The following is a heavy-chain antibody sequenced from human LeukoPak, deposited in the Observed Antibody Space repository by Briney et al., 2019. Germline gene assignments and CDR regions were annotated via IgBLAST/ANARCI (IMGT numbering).Heavy chain of an antibody. V-gene: IGHV1-46*01. D-gene: IGHD3-10*01. Sequence: ASVKVSCKASGYTSTSYYMHWVRQAPGQGLEWMGIINPSGGSTSYAQKFQGRVTMTRDTSTSTVYVELSSLRSEDTAVYYCARDIKGSGSYYNVPNNYYYGMDVWGQGTTVTVSS. CDR3: ARDIKGSGSYYNVPNNYYYGMDV. J-gene: IGHJ6*02. CDR1: GYTSTSYY. CDR2: INPSGGST.